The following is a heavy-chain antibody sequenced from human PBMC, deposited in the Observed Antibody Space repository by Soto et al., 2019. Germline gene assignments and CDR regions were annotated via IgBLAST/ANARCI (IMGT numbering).Heavy chain of an antibody. Sequence: QVQLVESGGGVVQPGRSLRLSCAASGFTVSSYAMHRVRQAPGKGLEWVAIMSYDGNNQYYAESVKGRFTISRDNFKNTLYLQMNSLRAEDTAVYYCAKALGELSPESFDYWGQGILVTVSS. CDR3: AKALGELSPESFDY. CDR1: GFTVSSYA. V-gene: IGHV3-30*18. CDR2: MSYDGNNQ. D-gene: IGHD3-16*02. J-gene: IGHJ4*02.